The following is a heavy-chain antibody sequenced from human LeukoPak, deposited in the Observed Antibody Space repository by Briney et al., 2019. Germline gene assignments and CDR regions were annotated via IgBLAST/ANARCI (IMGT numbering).Heavy chain of an antibody. J-gene: IGHJ4*02. CDR1: GGSFRGYY. V-gene: IGHV4-34*01. CDR3: ARGSTSHCIDY. Sequence: SETLSLTCAVYGGSFRGYYWSWIRQPPGKGLEWIGEINHSGSTNYNPSLKSRVTISVDTSKNQFSLKLSSVTAADTAVYYCARGSTSHCIDYWGQGTLVTVSS. D-gene: IGHD2-2*01. CDR2: INHSGST.